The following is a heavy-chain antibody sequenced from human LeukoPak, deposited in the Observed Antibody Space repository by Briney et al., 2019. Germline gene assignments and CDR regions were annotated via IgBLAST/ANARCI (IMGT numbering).Heavy chain of an antibody. CDR3: ARATIFGVVAFDY. D-gene: IGHD3-3*01. Sequence: ASVKVSCKASEYNFTGYYMHWVRQAPGQGLEWMGWINPNSGGTNYAQKFQGRVTMTRDTSISTAYMELSRLRSDDTAVYYCARATIFGVVAFDYWGQGTLVTVSS. J-gene: IGHJ4*02. CDR2: INPNSGGT. CDR1: EYNFTGYY. V-gene: IGHV1-2*02.